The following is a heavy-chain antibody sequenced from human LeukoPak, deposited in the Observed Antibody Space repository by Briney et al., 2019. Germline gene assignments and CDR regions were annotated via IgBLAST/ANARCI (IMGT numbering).Heavy chain of an antibody. V-gene: IGHV3-74*01. CDR3: ASWGYSYGPPSNYGMDV. J-gene: IGHJ6*02. Sequence: GGSLRLSCAASGFTFSSYWMHWVRQAPGKGLVWVSRINSDGSSTSYADSVKGRFTISRDNAKNTLYLQMNSLRAEDTAVYYCASWGYSYGPPSNYGMDVWGQGTTVTASS. D-gene: IGHD5-18*01. CDR2: INSDGSST. CDR1: GFTFSSYW.